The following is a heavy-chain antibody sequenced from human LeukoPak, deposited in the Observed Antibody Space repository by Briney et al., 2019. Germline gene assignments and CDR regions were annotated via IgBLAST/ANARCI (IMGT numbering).Heavy chain of an antibody. Sequence: GGSLILSCAASGFTFSSYSFNWVRQAPGKGLEWVSYIDTTSSTIYYADSVKGRFTISRDNAKDSVYLQMNSLRDEDTALYYCARDPSISWGCFDYWGQGALVTVSS. J-gene: IGHJ4*02. CDR3: ARDPSISWGCFDY. D-gene: IGHD2-8*02. CDR1: GFTFSSYS. V-gene: IGHV3-48*02. CDR2: IDTTSSTI.